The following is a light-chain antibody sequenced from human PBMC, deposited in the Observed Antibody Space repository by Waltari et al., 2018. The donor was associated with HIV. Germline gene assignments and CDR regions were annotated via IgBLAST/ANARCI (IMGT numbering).Light chain of an antibody. CDR3: SSYAGSNIVL. V-gene: IGLV2-8*01. CDR1: STAIGRYNY. J-gene: IGLJ2*01. Sequence: QSALTQPPSASGSPGQSVPISCTGPSTAIGRYNYVSWYQQHPGKAPKLIIYEVNKRPSGVPDRFSGSKSGDTASLTVSGLQAEDEADYYCSSYAGSNIVLFGGGTKLTVL. CDR2: EVN.